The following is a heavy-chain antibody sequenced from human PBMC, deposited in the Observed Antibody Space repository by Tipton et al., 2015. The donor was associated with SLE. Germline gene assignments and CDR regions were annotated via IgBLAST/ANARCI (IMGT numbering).Heavy chain of an antibody. J-gene: IGHJ4*02. D-gene: IGHD6-19*01. Sequence: SLRLSCAASGFTFSSYAMSWVRQAPGKGLEWVSAISGSGGSTYYADSVKGRFTISRDNSKNTLYLQMNSLRAEDTAVYYCAKQHSSGWYYFDYWGQGTLVTVSS. V-gene: IGHV3-23*01. CDR1: GFTFSSYA. CDR3: AKQHSSGWYYFDY. CDR2: ISGSGGST.